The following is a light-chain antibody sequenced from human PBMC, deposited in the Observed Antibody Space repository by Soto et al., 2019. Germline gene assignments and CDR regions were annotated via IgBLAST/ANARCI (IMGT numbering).Light chain of an antibody. V-gene: IGKV3-15*01. CDR1: RSVDNN. J-gene: IGKJ5*01. CDR3: HQYNDRPPIT. CDR2: GSF. Sequence: EIVMTQSPVTLSASPGESATLSCRASRSVDNNVAWYQQKPGQAPRLLIVGSFARATGIPARFSGSGSGSEFTLNIRGLQSEDFAVYHCHQYNDRPPITLAQGTRLEIK.